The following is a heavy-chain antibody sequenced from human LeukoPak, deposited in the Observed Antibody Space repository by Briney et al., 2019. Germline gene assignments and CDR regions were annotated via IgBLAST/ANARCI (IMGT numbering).Heavy chain of an antibody. CDR1: GEPFNGYY. Sequence: PSETLSLTCAVYGEPFNGYYWNWIRQSPGKGLEWIGEINHSGSTNYNPSLKSRVTISVDTSKNQVSLKLSSVTAADTAMYYCARDGCNSTACHMRLAFDIWGQGAMVTVSS. CDR3: ARDGCNSTACHMRLAFDI. J-gene: IGHJ3*02. D-gene: IGHD2/OR15-2a*01. V-gene: IGHV4-34*01. CDR2: INHSGST.